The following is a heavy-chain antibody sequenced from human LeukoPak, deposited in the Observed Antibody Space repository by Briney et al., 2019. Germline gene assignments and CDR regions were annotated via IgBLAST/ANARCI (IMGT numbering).Heavy chain of an antibody. CDR1: GFTFSNYP. Sequence: GGSLRLSCVASGFTFSNYPMNWVRQAPGKGLEWVANIKQDGSEKYYVDSVKGRFTISRDNAKNSLYLQMNSLRAEDTAVYYCAIVRFGELLTRWGQGTLVTVSS. J-gene: IGHJ4*02. CDR2: IKQDGSEK. CDR3: AIVRFGELLTR. V-gene: IGHV3-7*01. D-gene: IGHD3-10*01.